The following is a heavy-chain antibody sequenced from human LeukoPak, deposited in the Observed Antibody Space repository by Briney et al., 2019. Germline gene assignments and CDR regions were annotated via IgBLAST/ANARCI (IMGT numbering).Heavy chain of an antibody. CDR3: TKDVNWNYKGLFEH. CDR1: GFTFSSYA. J-gene: IGHJ4*02. CDR2: ISGSGGST. Sequence: GALRLSCAASGFTFSSYAMSWVRQAPGKGLEWVSAISGSGGSTYYADSVKGRFTISRDNSKNTLYLQMNSLRAEDTAVYYCTKDVNWNYKGLFEHWGQGTLVTVSS. V-gene: IGHV3-23*01. D-gene: IGHD1-7*01.